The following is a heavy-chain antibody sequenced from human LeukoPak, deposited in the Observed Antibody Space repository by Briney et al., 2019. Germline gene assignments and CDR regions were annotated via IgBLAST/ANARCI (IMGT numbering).Heavy chain of an antibody. J-gene: IGHJ4*02. D-gene: IGHD5-12*01. CDR3: ARVVDIVATITYYFDY. V-gene: IGHV3-30*03. CDR1: GFTFGSYG. Sequence: GGSLRLSCAASGFTFGSYGMHWVRQAPGKGLEWVAVISYDGSNKYYADSVKGRFTISRDNSKNTLYLQMNSLRAEDTAVYYCARVVDIVATITYYFDYWGQGTLVTVSS. CDR2: ISYDGSNK.